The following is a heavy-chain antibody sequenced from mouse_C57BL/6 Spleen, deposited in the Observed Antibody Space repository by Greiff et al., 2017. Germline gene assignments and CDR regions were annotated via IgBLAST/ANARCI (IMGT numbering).Heavy chain of an antibody. Sequence: QVQLQQSGAELVKPGASVKLSCKASGYTFTSYWMHWVKQRPGQGLEWIGMIHPNSGSTNYNEKFKSKATLTVDKSSSTAYMQLSSLTSEDSAVYYCARVAGDSWFAYWGQGTLVTVSA. D-gene: IGHD1-1*01. J-gene: IGHJ3*01. CDR2: IHPNSGST. CDR3: ARVAGDSWFAY. V-gene: IGHV1-64*01. CDR1: GYTFTSYW.